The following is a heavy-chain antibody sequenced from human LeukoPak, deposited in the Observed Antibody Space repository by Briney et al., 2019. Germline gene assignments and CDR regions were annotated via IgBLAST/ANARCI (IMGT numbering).Heavy chain of an antibody. D-gene: IGHD2-15*01. CDR2: IIPIFGTA. CDR3: ARDLANPVVAAKEFYYYYYMDV. Sequence: GSSVKVSCKASGGTFSSYAISWVRQAPGQGLEWMGRIIPIFGTANYAQKFQGRVTITTDESTSTAYMELGRLRSEDTAVYYCARDLANPVVAAKEFYYYYYMDVWGKGTTVTVSS. V-gene: IGHV1-69*05. CDR1: GGTFSSYA. J-gene: IGHJ6*03.